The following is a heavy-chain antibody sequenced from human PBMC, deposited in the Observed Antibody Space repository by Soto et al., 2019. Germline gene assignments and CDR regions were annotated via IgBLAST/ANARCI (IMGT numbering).Heavy chain of an antibody. CDR1: GFTFSSYA. CDR2: ISSNGGST. V-gene: IGHV3-64*01. D-gene: IGHD2-2*01. CDR3: PRGDDQVPASLMDV. J-gene: IGHJ6*02. Sequence: EVQLVESGGGLVQPGGSLRLSCAASGFTFSSYAMHWVRQAPGKGREYVSAISSNGGSTYYAHSVKGRFTISRDNSKITLYLQRGSLRAEAMAVYYCPRGDDQVPASLMDVWGQVTTVTVSS.